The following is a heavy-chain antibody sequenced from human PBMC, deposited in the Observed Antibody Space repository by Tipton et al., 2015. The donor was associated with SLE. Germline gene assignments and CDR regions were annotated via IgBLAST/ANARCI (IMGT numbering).Heavy chain of an antibody. CDR3: ARDRRDIVVEDWFDP. J-gene: IGHJ5*02. D-gene: IGHD2-2*01. Sequence: TLSLTCTVSGGSISSYYWSWIRQPPGKGLEWIGYIYYSGSTNYNPSLKSRVTISVDTSKNQFSLKLSSVTAADTAVYYCARDRRDIVVEDWFDPWGRETLVTVSS. CDR2: IYYSGST. CDR1: GGSISSYY. V-gene: IGHV4-59*01.